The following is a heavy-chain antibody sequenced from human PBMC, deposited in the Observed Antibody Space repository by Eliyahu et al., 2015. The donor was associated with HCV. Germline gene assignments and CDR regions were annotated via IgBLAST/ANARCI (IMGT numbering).Heavy chain of an antibody. J-gene: IGHJ4*02. Sequence: EVQLLESGXGLIQPGGSLXLSCETSGFTXGXSAMHWVRQRPGKGLEWVSQISWXSRLIAYADSVKGRFTISRDNTQESVYLQMKSLRPEDTAFYYCAKGDPYGDLDFWGQGTLVTVSS. CDR1: GFTXGXSA. CDR3: AKGDPYGDLDF. V-gene: IGHV3-9*01. D-gene: IGHD2-21*02. CDR2: ISWXSRLI.